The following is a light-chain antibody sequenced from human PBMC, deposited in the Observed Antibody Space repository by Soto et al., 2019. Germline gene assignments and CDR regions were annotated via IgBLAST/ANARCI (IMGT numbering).Light chain of an antibody. CDR3: AAWDDTLRARV. V-gene: IGLV1-44*01. CDR1: NSNIGRND. J-gene: IGLJ2*01. CDR2: SND. Sequence: QSVLAQPPSASGTPGQRVTIFCSGRNSNIGRNDVTWYQQVPGTAPQCLIYSNDQRPSGVPDRISGSRSGTSASLAISGLQSGDEAEYYCAAWDDTLRARVFGGGTKLTVL.